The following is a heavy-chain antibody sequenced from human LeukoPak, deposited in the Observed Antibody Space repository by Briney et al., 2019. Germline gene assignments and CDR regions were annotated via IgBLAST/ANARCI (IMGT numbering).Heavy chain of an antibody. V-gene: IGHV3-21*01. CDR2: ISSSSSYI. CDR3: ARDSSGYYQNDAFDI. D-gene: IGHD3-22*01. J-gene: IGHJ3*02. Sequence: GGSLRLSCAASGFTFSSYSMNWVRQAPGKGLEWVSSISSSSSYIYYADSVKGRFTISRDNTKNSLYLQMNSLRAEDTAVYYCARDSSGYYQNDAFDIWGQGTMVTVSS. CDR1: GFTFSSYS.